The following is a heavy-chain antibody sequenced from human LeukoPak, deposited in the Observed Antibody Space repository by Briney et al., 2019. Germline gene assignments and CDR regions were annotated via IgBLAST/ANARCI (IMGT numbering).Heavy chain of an antibody. J-gene: IGHJ6*03. CDR3: AKEPYSTVYYFYYMRV. V-gene: IGHV3-30*02. D-gene: IGHD2-2*01. CDR1: GFTFSTCG. Sequence: GGSLRLSCAASGFTFSTCGMHWVRQAPGKGLEWVAFIRYGGSDIYYGDSVKGRFTISRDNSKNTLYLQMNSLRGEDTAVYYCAKEPYSTVYYFYYMRVWGKGTTVTVSS. CDR2: IRYGGSDI.